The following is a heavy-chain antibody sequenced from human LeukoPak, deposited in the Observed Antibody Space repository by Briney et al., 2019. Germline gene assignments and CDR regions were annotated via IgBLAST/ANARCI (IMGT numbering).Heavy chain of an antibody. D-gene: IGHD6-13*01. CDR1: GGSISSSSYY. CDR3: ARETPPVIAENWFDP. Sequence: PSETLSLTCTVSGGSISSSSYYWGWIRQPPGKGLEWIGSIYYSGSTYYNPSLKSRVTISVDTSKNQFSLKLSSVTAADTAVYYCARETPPVIAENWFDPWGQGTLVTVSS. J-gene: IGHJ5*02. CDR2: IYYSGST. V-gene: IGHV4-39*07.